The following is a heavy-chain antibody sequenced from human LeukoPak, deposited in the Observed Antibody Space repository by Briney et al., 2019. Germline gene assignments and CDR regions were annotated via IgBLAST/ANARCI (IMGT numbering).Heavy chain of an antibody. CDR3: ARMIDYNYGYAFDY. V-gene: IGHV3-48*02. CDR2: MSTSGSI. D-gene: IGHD5-18*01. CDR1: GFTLSIYT. J-gene: IGHJ4*02. Sequence: GGSLRLSCAASGFTLSIYTMNWVRQAPGKGLEWVSYMSTSGSISYADSVKGRFTISRDNAKNSLYLQMNSLRDEDTAVYYCARMIDYNYGYAFDYWGRGTLVTVSS.